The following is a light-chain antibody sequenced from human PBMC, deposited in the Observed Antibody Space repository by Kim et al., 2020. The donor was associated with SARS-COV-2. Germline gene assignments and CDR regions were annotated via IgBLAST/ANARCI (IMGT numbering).Light chain of an antibody. CDR3: QQTCGTPPT. Sequence: SASVGDRLPITFRASQSLSRYLNWYQQKPGKAPKLLIYVASNLQSGVPSRFRGRGSGTDFTLTISSLQPEDFATYSCQQTCGTPPTFGQGTKLEIK. CDR2: VAS. J-gene: IGKJ2*01. CDR1: QSLSRY. V-gene: IGKV1-39*01.